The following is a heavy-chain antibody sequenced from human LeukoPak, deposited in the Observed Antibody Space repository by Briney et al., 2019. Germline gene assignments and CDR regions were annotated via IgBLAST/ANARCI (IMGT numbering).Heavy chain of an antibody. D-gene: IGHD4-17*01. CDR1: GFTFSSYS. CDR3: AREGNYGDYVNFNY. Sequence: GGSLRLSCAASGFTFSSYSMNWDRQAPGKGLEWVSSISSSSSYIYYADSMKGRFTISRDNAKNSLYLQMNSLRAEDTAVYYCAREGNYGDYVNFNYWGQGTLVTVSS. J-gene: IGHJ4*02. V-gene: IGHV3-21*01. CDR2: ISSSSSYI.